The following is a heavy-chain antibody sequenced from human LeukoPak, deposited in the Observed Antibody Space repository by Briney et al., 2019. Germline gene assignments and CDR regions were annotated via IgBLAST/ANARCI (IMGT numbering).Heavy chain of an antibody. CDR1: GFTFGDYW. CDR2: INRDGSIT. J-gene: IGHJ4*02. Sequence: GGSLRLSCAASGFTFGDYWLHWVRQAPGKGLVWVSRINRDGSITKYADSVKGRFTVSRDDAKNTLDLQMNSLRAEDTAVYYCARDKKSGESSEIDYWGQGTLVTVSS. D-gene: IGHD3-10*01. CDR3: ARDKKSGESSEIDY. V-gene: IGHV3-74*01.